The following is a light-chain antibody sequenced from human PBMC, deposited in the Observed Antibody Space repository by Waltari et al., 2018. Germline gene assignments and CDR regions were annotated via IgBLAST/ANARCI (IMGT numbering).Light chain of an antibody. CDR2: WAS. V-gene: IGKV4-1*01. Sequence: DIVMTQSPDSLAVSLGERATINSKSSQNLLYTSNNKNFLAWYQQRPGHPLKLLIYWASTRESGVPDRFRGNGSGTDFTLTITALQAEDVAVYYCQQYYSPPLTFGGGTKVEIK. CDR3: QQYYSPPLT. CDR1: QNLLYTSNNKNF. J-gene: IGKJ4*01.